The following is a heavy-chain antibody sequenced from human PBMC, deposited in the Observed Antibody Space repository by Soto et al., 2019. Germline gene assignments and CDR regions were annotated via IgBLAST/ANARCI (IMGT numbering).Heavy chain of an antibody. J-gene: IGHJ4*02. CDR1: GFTFSSYA. Sequence: GGSLRLSCAASGFTFSSYAMHWVRQAPGKGLEWVAVISYDGSNKYYADSVKGRFTISRDNSKNTLYLQMNSLRAEDTAVYYCARETRPGIAVAGTLDFDYWGQGTLVTVSS. V-gene: IGHV3-30-3*01. CDR3: ARETRPGIAVAGTLDFDY. CDR2: ISYDGSNK. D-gene: IGHD6-19*01.